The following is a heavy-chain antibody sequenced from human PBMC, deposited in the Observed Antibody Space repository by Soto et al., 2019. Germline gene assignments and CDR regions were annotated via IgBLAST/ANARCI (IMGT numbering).Heavy chain of an antibody. CDR3: ARELSQGYDFWSGYYIRKPYYYYYGMDV. J-gene: IGHJ6*02. Sequence: GGSLRLSCAASGFTFSSYSMNWVRQAPGKGLEWVSSISSSSSYIYYADSVKGRFTISRDNAKNSLYLQMNSLRAGDTAVHYCARELSQGYDFWSGYYIRKPYYYYYGMDVWGQGTTVTVSS. CDR1: GFTFSSYS. CDR2: ISSSSSYI. D-gene: IGHD3-3*01. V-gene: IGHV3-21*01.